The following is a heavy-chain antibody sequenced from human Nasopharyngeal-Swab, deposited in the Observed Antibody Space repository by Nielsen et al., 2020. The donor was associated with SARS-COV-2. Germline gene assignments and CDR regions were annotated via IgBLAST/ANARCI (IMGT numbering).Heavy chain of an antibody. J-gene: IGHJ4*02. V-gene: IGHV3-74*01. CDR2: INSDGSII. CDR3: VCGETTPSDY. D-gene: IGHD2-15*01. Sequence: VSQAPGKGLVWVSRINSDGSIIDYADSVKGRFTISRDNARNMLNLQMNSLRAEDTALYYCVCGETTPSDYWGQGTLVTVSS.